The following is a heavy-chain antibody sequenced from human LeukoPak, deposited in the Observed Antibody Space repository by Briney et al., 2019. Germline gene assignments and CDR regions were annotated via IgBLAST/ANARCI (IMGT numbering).Heavy chain of an antibody. CDR2: IYHSGST. CDR3: ARGPTYSSGWDY. V-gene: IGHV4-30-2*01. D-gene: IGHD6-19*01. Sequence: SETLSLTCAVSGGSISSGGYSWSWIRQPPGKGLEWIGCIYHSGSTYYNPSLKSRVTISVDRSKNQFSLKLSSVTAADTAVYYCARGPTYSSGWDYWGQGTLVTVSS. J-gene: IGHJ4*02. CDR1: GGSISSGGYS.